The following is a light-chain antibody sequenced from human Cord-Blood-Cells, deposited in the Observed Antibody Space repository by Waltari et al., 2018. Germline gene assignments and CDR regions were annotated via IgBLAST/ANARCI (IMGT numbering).Light chain of an antibody. CDR2: AAS. CDR3: QQLNSYSPYT. J-gene: IGKJ2*01. CDR1: QGISSY. Sequence: IQLTQSPSSLSASVGDRVTITCRASQGISSYLAWYQQKTAKAPKLLIYAASTLQSGVPSRFSGSGSGTDFTITTISLQPEDFATYYCQQLNSYSPYTFGQGTKLEIK. V-gene: IGKV1-9*01.